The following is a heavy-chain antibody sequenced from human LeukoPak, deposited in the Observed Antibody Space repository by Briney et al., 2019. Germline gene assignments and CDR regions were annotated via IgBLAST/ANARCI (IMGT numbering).Heavy chain of an antibody. V-gene: IGHV4-39*07. Sequence: PSETLSLTCTVSGGSISSSSYYWGWIRQPPGKGLEWIETINYSGDTYYNPSLKSRVTISVDSSKNQFSLKLSSVTAADTAVYYCVSLQAVTGNFDYWGQGALVTVSS. D-gene: IGHD1-20*01. CDR3: VSLQAVTGNFDY. CDR1: GGSISSSSYY. CDR2: INYSGDT. J-gene: IGHJ4*02.